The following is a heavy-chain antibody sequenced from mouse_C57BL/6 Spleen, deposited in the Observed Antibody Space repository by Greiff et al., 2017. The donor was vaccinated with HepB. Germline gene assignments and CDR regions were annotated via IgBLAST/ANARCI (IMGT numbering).Heavy chain of an antibody. CDR3: AGALYGNGAMDY. D-gene: IGHD2-1*01. CDR1: GFPITSGYY. J-gene: IGHJ4*01. V-gene: IGHV12-3*01. Sequence: VQLQESGPGLVKPSQSLFLTCSITGFPITSGYYWIWIRQSPGKPLEWMGYITHSGETFYNPSLQSPISITRETSKNQFFLQLNSVTTEDTAMYYCAGALYGNGAMDYWGQGTSVTVSS. CDR2: ITHSGET.